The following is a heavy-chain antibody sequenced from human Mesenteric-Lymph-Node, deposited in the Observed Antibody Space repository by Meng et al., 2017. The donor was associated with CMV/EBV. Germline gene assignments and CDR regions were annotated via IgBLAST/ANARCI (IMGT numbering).Heavy chain of an antibody. V-gene: IGHV1-18*01. CDR3: ARLLFLGRQPTS. D-gene: IGHD5-24*01. CDR1: YSMSTTFG. CDR2: ISADTGDT. Sequence: SCKASYSMSTTFGITWVRQAPGQGLEWMGWISADTGDTNYAQNLQGRLTMTIDTFSNIVYMELRSLRSDDTAVYYCARLLFLGRQPTSWGQGTLVTVSS. J-gene: IGHJ4*02.